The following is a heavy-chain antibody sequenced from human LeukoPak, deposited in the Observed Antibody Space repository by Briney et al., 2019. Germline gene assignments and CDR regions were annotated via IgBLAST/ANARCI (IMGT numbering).Heavy chain of an antibody. D-gene: IGHD3-10*02. CDR3: GRDGRPVTTFGVSEVDP. J-gene: IGHJ5*02. Sequence: GGSLRLSCAASGFTFRSYVMHWVRQAPGKGLEWVAVTSYDGTFKYYADSVKGRFTISRDNSENTLYLQMNSLRAEDTAVYYCGRDGRPVTTFGVSEVDPWGQGTLVIVSS. CDR1: GFTFRSYV. CDR2: TSYDGTFK. V-gene: IGHV3-30-3*01.